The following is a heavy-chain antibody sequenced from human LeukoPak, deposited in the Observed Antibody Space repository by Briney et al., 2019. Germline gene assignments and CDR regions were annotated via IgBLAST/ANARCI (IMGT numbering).Heavy chain of an antibody. CDR2: IWYDGSNK. Sequence: PGGSLRLSCAASGFTFSSYGMHWVRQAPGKGLEWVAVIWYDGSNKYYADSVKGRFTISRDNSKNTLYLQMNSLRAEDTAVYYCARNPRPWRYYGMDVWGQGTTVTVSS. J-gene: IGHJ6*02. CDR1: GFTFSSYG. V-gene: IGHV3-30*19. CDR3: ARNPRPWRYYGMDV.